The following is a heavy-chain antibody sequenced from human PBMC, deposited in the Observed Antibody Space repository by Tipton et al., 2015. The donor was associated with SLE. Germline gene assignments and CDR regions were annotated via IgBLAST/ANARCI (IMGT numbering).Heavy chain of an antibody. D-gene: IGHD1-1*01. J-gene: IGHJ3*02. V-gene: IGHV4-34*09. CDR1: GGSFSGYY. CDR2: ISYSGST. CDR3: ARAGTGISWGAFDT. Sequence: TLSLTCAVYGGSFSGYYWSWIRQSPGKGLEWIGYISYSGSTNYNSSLKSRLTISVDTSKNQFSLKLSSVTAADTAVYYCARAGTGISWGAFDTWGQGTMVAVSS.